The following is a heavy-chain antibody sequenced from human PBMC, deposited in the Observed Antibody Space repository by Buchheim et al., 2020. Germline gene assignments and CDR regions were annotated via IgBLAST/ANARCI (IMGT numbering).Heavy chain of an antibody. J-gene: IGHJ4*02. CDR1: GFTFSTYA. V-gene: IGHV3-23*01. Sequence: EVHLLESGGDLVQPGGALRLSCVASGFTFSTYAMTWVRQAPGKGLELVSTINEGDVLWNADSVKGRFTISRDNSKNTLYLQMNSLRVEDTAIYYCAKRSIAGGSQPANYFDYWGQGTLVTVSS. CDR3: AKRSIAGGSQPANYFDY. CDR2: INEGDVL. D-gene: IGHD1-14*01.